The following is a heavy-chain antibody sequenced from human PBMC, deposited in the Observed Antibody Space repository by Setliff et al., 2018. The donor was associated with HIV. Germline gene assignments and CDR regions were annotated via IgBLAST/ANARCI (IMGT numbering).Heavy chain of an antibody. J-gene: IGHJ4*02. V-gene: IGHV3-23*01. Sequence: GGSLRLSCAASGFSFRSYAVSWVRQAPGKGLERVSVISGSGDITYYRESVKGRLTVSRDNSNNTVYLQMNSLRAEDTAMYYCAKTQTVITVYGPFDSWGQGTPVTVSS. D-gene: IGHD4-4*01. CDR3: AKTQTVITVYGPFDS. CDR2: ISGSGDIT. CDR1: GFSFRSYA.